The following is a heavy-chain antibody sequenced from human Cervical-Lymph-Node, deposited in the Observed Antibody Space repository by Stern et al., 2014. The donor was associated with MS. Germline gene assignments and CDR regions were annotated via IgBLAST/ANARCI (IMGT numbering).Heavy chain of an antibody. CDR1: GYSFTSYW. CDR3: ARLGGSCSAGRCYFNY. J-gene: IGHJ4*02. D-gene: IGHD2-15*01. CDR2: IYPGDSDT. Sequence: EVQLVESGAEVKKPGESLKISCKASGYSFTSYWIGWVRQMPGKGLGWMGIIYPGDSDTRYSPSFQGQVTISADKSITTAYLQWSSLKASDTAMYYCARLGGSCSAGRCYFNYWGQGTLVTVSS. V-gene: IGHV5-51*03.